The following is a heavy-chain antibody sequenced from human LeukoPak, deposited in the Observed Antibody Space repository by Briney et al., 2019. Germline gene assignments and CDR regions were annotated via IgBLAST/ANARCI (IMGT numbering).Heavy chain of an antibody. V-gene: IGHV3-15*01. CDR2: IKSKTDGGTA. J-gene: IGHJ4*02. CDR1: GFTFNNAW. D-gene: IGHD2-15*01. Sequence: GGSLRLSCAASGFTFNNAWVSWVRQSPGKGLEWVGRIKSKTDGGTADYAADIKGGFTMSRDDSKNTLYLQLSSLKSGDTAVYYCTTYRCSGGSCFFGYWGQGTLVIVSS. CDR3: TTYRCSGGSCFFGY.